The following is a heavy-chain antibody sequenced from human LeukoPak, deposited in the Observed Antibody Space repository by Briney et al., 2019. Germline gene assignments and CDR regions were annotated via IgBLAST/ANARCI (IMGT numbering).Heavy chain of an antibody. CDR3: ARGSSWYGGSDY. CDR2: MNPNSGNT. V-gene: IGHV1-8*01. CDR1: GYTFTSYD. D-gene: IGHD6-13*01. Sequence: ASVKVSCKASGYTFTSYDISWVRQATGQGLEWMGWMNPNSGNTGYAQKFQGRVTMTRNTSISTAYMELSSLRSEDTAVYYCARGSSWYGGSDYWGQGTLVTVSS. J-gene: IGHJ4*02.